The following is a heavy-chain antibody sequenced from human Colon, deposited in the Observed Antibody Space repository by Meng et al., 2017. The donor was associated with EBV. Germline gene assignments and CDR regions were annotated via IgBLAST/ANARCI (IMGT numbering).Heavy chain of an antibody. Sequence: QWQLQESGPGLVEPSQARSLTCPVSGGSMSSGNYYWSWIRQPPGKGLEWIGYIHHSGSAYYNPSLKSRVSISVDTSKNQFSLNLNSMTAADTAVYYCASFDHIPRRNYFDYWGQGTLVTVSS. V-gene: IGHV4-30-4*01. CDR1: GGSMSSGNYY. J-gene: IGHJ4*02. CDR2: IHHSGSA. CDR3: ASFDHIPRRNYFDY. D-gene: IGHD2-21*01.